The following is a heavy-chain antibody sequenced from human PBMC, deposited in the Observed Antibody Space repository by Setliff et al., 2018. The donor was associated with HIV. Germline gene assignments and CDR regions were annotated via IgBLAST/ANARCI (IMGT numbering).Heavy chain of an antibody. Sequence: ASVKVSCAASGFTFSSYSMNWVRQAPGKGLEWVSSISSSSSYIYYADSVKGRFTISRDNAKNSLYLQMNSLRAEDTAVYYCARGIAARPSNWYFDLWGRGTLVTVPQ. CDR1: GFTFSSYS. V-gene: IGHV3-21*01. CDR3: ARGIAARPSNWYFDL. D-gene: IGHD6-6*01. CDR2: ISSSSSYI. J-gene: IGHJ2*01.